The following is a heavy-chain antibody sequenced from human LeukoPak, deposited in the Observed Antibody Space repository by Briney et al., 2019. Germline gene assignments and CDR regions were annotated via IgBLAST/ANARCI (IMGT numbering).Heavy chain of an antibody. J-gene: IGHJ6*02. CDR2: ICWNSGSI. CDR1: GFTFDDYA. V-gene: IGHV3-9*01. D-gene: IGHD5-18*01. CDR3: AKAHTAMAPYYYYGMDV. Sequence: GGSLRLSCAASGFTFDDYAMHWVRQAPGKGLEWVSGICWNSGSIGYADSVKGRFTISRDNAKNSLYLQMNSLRAEDTALYYCAKAHTAMAPYYYYGMDVWGQGTTVTVSS.